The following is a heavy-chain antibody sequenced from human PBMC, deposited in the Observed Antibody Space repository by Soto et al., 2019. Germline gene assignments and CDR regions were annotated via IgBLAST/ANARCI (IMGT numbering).Heavy chain of an antibody. Sequence: GGSLRLSCAASGFTFSSYAMSWVRQAPGKGLEWVSAISGSGGSTYYADSVKGWFTISRDNSKNTLYLQMNSLRAEDTAVYYCAKDQYESHYEALDAFDIWGQGTMVTVSS. D-gene: IGHD4-4*01. V-gene: IGHV3-23*01. CDR2: ISGSGGST. CDR1: GFTFSSYA. J-gene: IGHJ3*02. CDR3: AKDQYESHYEALDAFDI.